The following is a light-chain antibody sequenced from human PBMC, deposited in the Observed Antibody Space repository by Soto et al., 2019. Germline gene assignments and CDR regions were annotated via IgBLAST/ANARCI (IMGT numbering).Light chain of an antibody. Sequence: IVMSQSPLSLPVTPGEPASISCRSSQSLLHSNGYNYLDWYLQKPGQSPQLLIYLGSNRASGVPDRFSGSGSGTDFTLKISRVEAEDVGVYYCMQALQTPPSTFGPGTKVDIK. CDR3: MQALQTPPST. J-gene: IGKJ3*01. CDR2: LGS. CDR1: QSLLHSNGYNY. V-gene: IGKV2-28*01.